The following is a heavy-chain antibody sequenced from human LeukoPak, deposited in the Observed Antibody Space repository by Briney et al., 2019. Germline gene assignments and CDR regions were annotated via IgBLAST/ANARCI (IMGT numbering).Heavy chain of an antibody. CDR3: AKDLLGDNYDFWSGHFGAYYYYGMDV. V-gene: IGHV3-23*01. CDR2: ISGSGGST. Sequence: PGGSLRLSCAASGFTFSSYAMSWVRQAPGKGLEWVSAISGSGGSTYYADSVKGRFTISRDNSKNTLYLQMNSLRAEDTAVYYCAKDLLGDNYDFWSGHFGAYYYYGMDVWGQGTTVTVSS. J-gene: IGHJ6*02. CDR1: GFTFSSYA. D-gene: IGHD3-3*01.